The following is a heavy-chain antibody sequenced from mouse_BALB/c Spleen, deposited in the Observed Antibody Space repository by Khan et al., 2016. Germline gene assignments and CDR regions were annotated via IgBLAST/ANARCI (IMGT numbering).Heavy chain of an antibody. CDR2: IRSGSSTI. CDR1: GFTFSSFG. CDR3: ARKEARNSSAMDY. Sequence: EVELVESGGGLVQPGGSRKFSCAASGFTFSSFGMHWVRQAPEKGMEWVAYIRSGSSTIDYAETVKGRFTNPRDKPKNTLFMQMTSLRSENSAMYYCARKEARNSSAMDYWGQGTSVTVSS. V-gene: IGHV5-17*02. J-gene: IGHJ4*01.